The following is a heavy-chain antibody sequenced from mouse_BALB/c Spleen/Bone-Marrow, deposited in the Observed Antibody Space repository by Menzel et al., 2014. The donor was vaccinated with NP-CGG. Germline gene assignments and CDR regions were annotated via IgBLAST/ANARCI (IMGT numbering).Heavy chain of an antibody. D-gene: IGHD2-10*01. Sequence: EVMLVESGGGLVKPGGSLKLSCAASGFAFSSYDMSWVRQTPEKRLEWAATISSGGSYTYYPDSVKGRFTISRDNARNTLYLQMSSLRSEDTALYYCARHPYYGNYPAWFAYWGQGTLVTVSA. CDR1: GFAFSSYD. CDR2: ISSGGSYT. V-gene: IGHV5-9*02. CDR3: ARHPYYGNYPAWFAY. J-gene: IGHJ3*01.